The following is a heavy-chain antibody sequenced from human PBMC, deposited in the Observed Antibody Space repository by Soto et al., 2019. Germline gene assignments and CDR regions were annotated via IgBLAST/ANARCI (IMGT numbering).Heavy chain of an antibody. V-gene: IGHV3-23*01. D-gene: IGHD2-2*01. CDR3: AKVGDGYCSSTSCLFHFDY. CDR2: ISGSAYST. J-gene: IGHJ4*02. Sequence: EAQLLESGGGLVQPGGSLRLSCAASGFTFSTYAMSWVRQAPGKGLEWVSTISGSAYSTFYADSVEGRFTISRDNSKTTLYLQMNSLRVEDTAVYYCAKVGDGYCSSTSCLFHFDYWGQGTLATVSS. CDR1: GFTFSTYA.